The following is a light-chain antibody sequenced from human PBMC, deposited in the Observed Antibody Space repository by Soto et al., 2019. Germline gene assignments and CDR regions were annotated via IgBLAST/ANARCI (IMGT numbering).Light chain of an antibody. J-gene: IGLJ7*01. CDR2: YDS. V-gene: IGLV3-21*04. CDR3: QVSDKISDHAV. CDR1: NIGSKS. Sequence: SYELTQAPSVSVAPGKTARITCGGNNIGSKSVHWYQQKPGQAPVVVMYYDSDRPSGIPERFSGAKSGNTATLTISRVEAGDEADYYCQVSDKISDHAVFGGGTQLTVL.